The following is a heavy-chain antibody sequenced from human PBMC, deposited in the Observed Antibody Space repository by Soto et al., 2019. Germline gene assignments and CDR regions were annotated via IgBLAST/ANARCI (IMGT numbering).Heavy chain of an antibody. V-gene: IGHV4-59*01. CDR3: ARVRYSYGGYYNAYVMDV. CDR1: GGSISSYY. J-gene: IGHJ6*02. D-gene: IGHD5-18*01. Sequence: SETLSLTCTVSGGSISSYYWSWIRQPPGKGLEWIGYIYYSGSTNYNPSLKSRVTISVDTSKNQFSLKLSSVTAADTAVYYCARVRYSYGGYYNAYVMDVWRQGATVTVSS. CDR2: IYYSGST.